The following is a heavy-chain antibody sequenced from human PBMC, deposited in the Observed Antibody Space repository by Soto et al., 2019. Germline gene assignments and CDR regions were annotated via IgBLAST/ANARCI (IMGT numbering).Heavy chain of an antibody. CDR2: ISGYNGNT. V-gene: IGHV1-18*04. D-gene: IGHD3-22*01. CDR3: ARVDYYDSSGYYGY. Sequence: QVQLVQSGAEVKKPGASVKVSCKASGYTFTIYGISWVRQAPGQGLEWMGWISGYNGNTYYAQNLQDIVTLTTYASTSSVDMELRRLRSDDTAVYYCARVDYYDSSGYYGYWGQGTLITVSS. CDR1: GYTFTIYG. J-gene: IGHJ4*02.